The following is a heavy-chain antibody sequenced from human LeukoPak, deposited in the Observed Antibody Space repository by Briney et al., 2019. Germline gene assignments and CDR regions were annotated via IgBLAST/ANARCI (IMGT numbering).Heavy chain of an antibody. Sequence: GASVKVSCKASGGTFSSYAISWVRQAPGQGLEWMGGIIPIFGTANYAQKFQGRVTITADESTSTAYMELSSLRSEDTAVYYCARDPPRGFDIWGQGTMVTVSS. V-gene: IGHV1-69*13. J-gene: IGHJ3*02. D-gene: IGHD3-10*01. CDR3: ARDPPRGFDI. CDR2: IIPIFGTA. CDR1: GGTFSSYA.